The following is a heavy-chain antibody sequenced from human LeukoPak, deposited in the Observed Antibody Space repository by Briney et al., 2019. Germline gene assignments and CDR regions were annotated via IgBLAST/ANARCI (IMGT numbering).Heavy chain of an antibody. V-gene: IGHV3-11*04. J-gene: IGHJ4*02. Sequence: GGSLRLSCAASGFTFSDYYMSWVRQAPGKGLEWVSYISSTSGTLYYADSMKGRFTISRDNAKNSLYLQMNSLRAEDTAVYYCARGGTTWAKIDYWGQGTLVTVSS. D-gene: IGHD1-7*01. CDR1: GFTFSDYY. CDR3: ARGGTTWAKIDY. CDR2: ISSTSGTL.